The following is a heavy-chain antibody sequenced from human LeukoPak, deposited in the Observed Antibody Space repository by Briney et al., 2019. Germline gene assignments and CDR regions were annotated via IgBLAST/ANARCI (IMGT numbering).Heavy chain of an antibody. Sequence: GGSLRLSCAASGFTFSSFAMTWVRQAPGTGLEWVSTLRSNGDTAYNADCVKGRFTISRDNSKNTVYLQMNILRVEDTAIYYCARGQELDDGVFDSWGQGTLVTVSA. J-gene: IGHJ4*02. V-gene: IGHV3-23*01. CDR2: LRSNGDTA. D-gene: IGHD1-1*01. CDR3: ARGQELDDGVFDS. CDR1: GFTFSSFA.